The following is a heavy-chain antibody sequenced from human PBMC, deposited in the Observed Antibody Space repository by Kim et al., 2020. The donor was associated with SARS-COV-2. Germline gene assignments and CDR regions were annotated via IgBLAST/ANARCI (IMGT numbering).Heavy chain of an antibody. J-gene: IGHJ4*02. Sequence: TKYSQKFQGRVTITRDTSASTAYMELSSLRSEDTAVYYCAAVYDSSGYAYWGQGTLVTVSS. D-gene: IGHD3-22*01. CDR2: T. V-gene: IGHV1-3*01. CDR3: AAVYDSSGYAY.